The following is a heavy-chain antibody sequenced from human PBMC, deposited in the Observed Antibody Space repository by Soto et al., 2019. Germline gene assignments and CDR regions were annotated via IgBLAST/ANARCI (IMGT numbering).Heavy chain of an antibody. CDR2: VSGDGVRT. Sequence: GGSLRLSCSASGFTFSSYSMHWVRQSPDKRLEYVSHVSGDGVRTYCADSVKGRFFISRDNSKNMLFLQLNSLRPEDSAVYYCVKSRGGSNYDSYDWGHGTLVTVSS. CDR3: VKSRGGSNYDSYD. V-gene: IGHV3-64D*06. J-gene: IGHJ4*01. D-gene: IGHD3-3*01. CDR1: GFTFSSYS.